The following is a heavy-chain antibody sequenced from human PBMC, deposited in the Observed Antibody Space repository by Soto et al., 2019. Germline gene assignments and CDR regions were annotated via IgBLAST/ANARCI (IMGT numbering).Heavy chain of an antibody. CDR3: ARDAVAVAGDYYYGMDV. CDR1: GDSVSSNSAA. CDR2: TYYRSKWYN. V-gene: IGHV6-1*01. J-gene: IGHJ6*02. Sequence: SQTLSLTCAISGDSVSSNSAAWNWIRQSPSRGLEWLGRTYYRSKWYNDYAVPVKSRITINPDTSKNQFSLQLNSVTPEDTAVYYCARDAVAVAGDYYYGMDVWGQGTTVTVSS. D-gene: IGHD6-19*01.